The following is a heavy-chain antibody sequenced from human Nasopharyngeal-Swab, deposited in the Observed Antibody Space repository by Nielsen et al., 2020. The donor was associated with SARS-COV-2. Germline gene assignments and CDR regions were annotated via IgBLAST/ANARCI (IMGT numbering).Heavy chain of an antibody. Sequence: GGSLRLSCAASGFTFDDYAIHWVRQAPGKGLEWVSGISWNSGSIGYADSVKGRFTISRDNAKNSLYLHMNSLRAEDTAVYYCARDEILDYWGQGTLVTVSS. CDR1: GFTFDDYA. CDR3: ARDEILDY. J-gene: IGHJ4*02. CDR2: ISWNSGSI. D-gene: IGHD2/OR15-2a*01. V-gene: IGHV3-9*01.